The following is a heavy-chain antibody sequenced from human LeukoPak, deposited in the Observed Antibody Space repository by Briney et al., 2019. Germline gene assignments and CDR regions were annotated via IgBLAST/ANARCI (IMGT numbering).Heavy chain of an antibody. J-gene: IGHJ4*02. D-gene: IGHD2-21*02. Sequence: PGGSLRLSCAASGFTFSNYAMSWVRQAPGKGLEWVSGIRSSGHNTYYEDSMKGRFTISRDNSKNMLYLQMNSLRAEDTAVYYCAKYVCGGDCYDYFDCWGQGTLVTVSS. CDR2: IRSSGHNT. V-gene: IGHV3-23*01. CDR3: AKYVCGGDCYDYFDC. CDR1: GFTFSNYA.